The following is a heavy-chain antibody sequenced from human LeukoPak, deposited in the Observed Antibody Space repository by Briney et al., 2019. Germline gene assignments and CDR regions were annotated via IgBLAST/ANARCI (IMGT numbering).Heavy chain of an antibody. Sequence: SVKVSCKASGGTFSSYAISWVRQAPGQGLEWMGRIIPILGIANYAQKFQGRVTMTEDTSTDTAYMELSSLRSEDTAVYYCATDMRSSGYPYAFDIWGQGTMVTVSS. D-gene: IGHD3-22*01. J-gene: IGHJ3*02. CDR3: ATDMRSSGYPYAFDI. V-gene: IGHV1-69*04. CDR2: IIPILGIA. CDR1: GGTFSSYA.